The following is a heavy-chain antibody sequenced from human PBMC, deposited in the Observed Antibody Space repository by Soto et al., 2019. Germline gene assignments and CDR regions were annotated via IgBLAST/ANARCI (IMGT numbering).Heavy chain of an antibody. Sequence: SETLSLTCTVSGGSISSSSYYWGWIRQPPGKGLEWIGYIYYSGSTTYNPSLKSRVTISVDTSKNQFSLKLSSVTAADTAVYYCARQQYYDSSRYYNYFDYWGQGTLVTVSS. CDR2: IYYSGST. CDR3: ARQQYYDSSRYYNYFDY. D-gene: IGHD3-22*01. CDR1: GGSISSSSYY. J-gene: IGHJ4*02. V-gene: IGHV4-61*05.